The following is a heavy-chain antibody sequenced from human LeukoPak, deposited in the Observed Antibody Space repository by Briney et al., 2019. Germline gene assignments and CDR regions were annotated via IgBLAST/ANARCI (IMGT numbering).Heavy chain of an antibody. Sequence: SVKVSCKTSGGTFSTSAITWVRQAPGQGLEWMGRIIPVLNITTYAQRFQGRVTITADTSTSTVYMELSSLRSEETAVYYCARDRGLTAPPPYGLDVWGQGTTVIVSS. J-gene: IGHJ6*02. V-gene: IGHV1-69*04. CDR2: IIPVLNIT. CDR3: ARDRGLTAPPPYGLDV. D-gene: IGHD3-10*01. CDR1: GGTFSTSA.